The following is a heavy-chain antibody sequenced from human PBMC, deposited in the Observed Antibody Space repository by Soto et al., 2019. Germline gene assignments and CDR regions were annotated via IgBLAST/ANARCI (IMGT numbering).Heavy chain of an antibody. CDR3: AKHSYSDFWPGHYYYLDY. D-gene: IGHD3-3*01. V-gene: IGHV3-23*01. CDR1: RFTFNTFA. Sequence: VQLLESGGDLVQPGGSLRLSCVTSRFTFNTFAMSWVRQAPGEGLEWVSAINAGGGNTHYADSVKGRFTISRDNSKNTLYLQIDSLRAEDTAVYYCAKHSYSDFWPGHYYYLDYWGQGTLVTVSS. CDR2: INAGGGNT. J-gene: IGHJ4*02.